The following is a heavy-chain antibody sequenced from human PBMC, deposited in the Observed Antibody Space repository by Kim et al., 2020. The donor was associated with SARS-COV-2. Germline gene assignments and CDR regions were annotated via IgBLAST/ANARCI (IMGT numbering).Heavy chain of an antibody. V-gene: IGHV3-30*01. CDR3: ERGLRNYYYYGMDV. Sequence: ADSVKGRFTISRDNYKNTRYLQMNSLRAEDTAVYYCERGLRNYYYYGMDVWGQGTTVTVSS. D-gene: IGHD3-3*01. J-gene: IGHJ6*02.